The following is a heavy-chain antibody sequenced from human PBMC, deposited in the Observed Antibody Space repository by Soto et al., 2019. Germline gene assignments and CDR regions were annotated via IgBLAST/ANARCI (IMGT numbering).Heavy chain of an antibody. J-gene: IGHJ4*02. V-gene: IGHV4-39*01. CDR1: GGSISSGDYY. CDR3: ARHKDTSSRYLLPDF. D-gene: IGHD6-13*01. Sequence: SETLSLTCTVSGGSISSGDYYWSWIRQHPGKGLEWIGYIYYSGNAYYNPSLKSRVAVSVDTSKNQFSLKVTSVTATDTAVYYCARHKDTSSRYLLPDFWGQGTLVTVSS. CDR2: IYYSGNA.